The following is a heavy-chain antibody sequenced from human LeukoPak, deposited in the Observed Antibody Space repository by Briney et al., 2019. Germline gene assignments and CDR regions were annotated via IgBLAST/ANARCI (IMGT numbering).Heavy chain of an antibody. D-gene: IGHD6-19*01. Sequence: GGSLRLSCAASGFTFSDYYMSWIRQAPGKGLEWVSYISSSGSTIYYADSVRGRFTISRDNAKNSLYLQMNSLRAEDTAVYYCAGAGYSSGWYFDYWGQGTLVTVSS. V-gene: IGHV3-11*04. CDR1: GFTFSDYY. CDR3: AGAGYSSGWYFDY. CDR2: ISSSGSTI. J-gene: IGHJ4*02.